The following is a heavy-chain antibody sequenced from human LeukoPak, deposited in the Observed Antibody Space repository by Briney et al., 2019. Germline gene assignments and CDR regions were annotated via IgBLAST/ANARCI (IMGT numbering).Heavy chain of an antibody. Sequence: SETLSLTCTVSGGSISSGGYYWSWIRQHPGKGLEWIGYIYYSGSTYYNPSLKSRVTISVDTSKDQFSLKLSSVTAADTAVYYCVRGFEKDAFDIWGQGTMVTVSS. V-gene: IGHV4-31*03. J-gene: IGHJ3*02. CDR3: VRGFEKDAFDI. CDR1: GGSISSGGYY. CDR2: IYYSGST.